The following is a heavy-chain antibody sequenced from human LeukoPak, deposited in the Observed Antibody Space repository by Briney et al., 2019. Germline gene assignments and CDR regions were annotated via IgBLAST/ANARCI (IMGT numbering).Heavy chain of an antibody. CDR2: ISSSSSYI. Sequence: KSWGSLRLSCAASGFTFSSYSMNWVRQDPGKGLECVSSISSSSSYIYYADSVKGRFTISRDNAKNSLYLQMNSLRAEDTAVYYCARESPAGYSYGYEEVRSWDYWGQGTLVTVSS. CDR3: ARESPAGYSYGYEEVRSWDY. CDR1: GFTFSSYS. V-gene: IGHV3-21*01. D-gene: IGHD5-18*01. J-gene: IGHJ4*02.